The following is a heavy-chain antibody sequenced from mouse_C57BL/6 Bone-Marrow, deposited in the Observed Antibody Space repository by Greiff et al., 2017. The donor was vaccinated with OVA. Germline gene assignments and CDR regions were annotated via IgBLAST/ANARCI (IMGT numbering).Heavy chain of an antibody. CDR2: INYDGSST. V-gene: IGHV5-16*01. Sequence: EVMLVESEGGLVQPGSSMKLSCTASGFTFSDYYMAWVRQVPEKGLEWVANINYDGSSTYYLDSLKSRFIIARDNAKNILYLQMSSLKSEDTATYDCARVRSYAMDYWGQGTSVTVAA. J-gene: IGHJ4*01. CDR3: ARVRSYAMDY. CDR1: GFTFSDYY.